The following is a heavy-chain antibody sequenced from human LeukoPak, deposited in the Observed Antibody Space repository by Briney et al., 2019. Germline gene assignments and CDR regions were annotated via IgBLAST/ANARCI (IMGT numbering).Heavy chain of an antibody. J-gene: IGHJ1*01. Sequence: GGSLRLSCAASGFTFGSYNMNWVRQAPGKGLEWVSSISTSSSYVYYADSVKGRFTISRDNAKKSLYLQMNSLRAGDTAVYYCARDGGDYYDSSGYPFHHWGQGTLVTVSS. CDR2: ISTSSSYV. CDR3: ARDGGDYYDSSGYPFHH. CDR1: GFTFGSYN. D-gene: IGHD3-22*01. V-gene: IGHV3-21*01.